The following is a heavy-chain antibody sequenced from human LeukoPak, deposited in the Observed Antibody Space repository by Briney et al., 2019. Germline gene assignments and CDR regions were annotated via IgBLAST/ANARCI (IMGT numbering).Heavy chain of an antibody. D-gene: IGHD5-18*01. CDR1: GGTFSSYA. V-gene: IGHV1-69*13. CDR2: IIPMFGTP. CDR3: ARDGDTAMVSFYDI. J-gene: IGHJ3*02. Sequence: SVKVSCKASGGTFSSYAITWVRQAPGQGLEWMGGIIPMFGTPNYAQKFQGRVTITADESTNTAYMELSSLTYEDTAMYYCARDGDTAMVSFYDIWGQGTKVTVSS.